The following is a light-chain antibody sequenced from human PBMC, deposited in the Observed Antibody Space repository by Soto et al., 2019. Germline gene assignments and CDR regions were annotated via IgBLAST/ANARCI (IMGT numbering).Light chain of an antibody. Sequence: DIQMTQSPSSVSASVGDRVIITCRASQAFSNLLAWYQQKPGKAPKLLIYGASTLQGGVPSRFSGSESGTDFTLTISSLQPEDSATYYCQQATIFPLTFGGGTEVEIK. CDR2: GAS. V-gene: IGKV1-12*01. CDR1: QAFSNL. CDR3: QQATIFPLT. J-gene: IGKJ4*01.